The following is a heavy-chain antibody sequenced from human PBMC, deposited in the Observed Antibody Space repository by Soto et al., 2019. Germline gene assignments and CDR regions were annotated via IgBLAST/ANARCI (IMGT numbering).Heavy chain of an antibody. D-gene: IGHD6-19*01. V-gene: IGHV4-59*01. CDR2: IYYSGST. Sequence: QVQLQESGPGLVKPSETLSLTCTVSGGSISSYYWSWIRQPPGKGLEWIGYIYYSGSTNYNPSLKSRVTISVDTSKNQFSLKLSSVTAADTAVYYCARDTPSGWGNWFDPWGQGTLVTVSS. J-gene: IGHJ5*02. CDR3: ARDTPSGWGNWFDP. CDR1: GGSISSYY.